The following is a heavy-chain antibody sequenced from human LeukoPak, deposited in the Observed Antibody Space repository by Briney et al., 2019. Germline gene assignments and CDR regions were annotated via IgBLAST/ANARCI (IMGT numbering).Heavy chain of an antibody. Sequence: ASVKVSCKASGYTLTSYGISWVRQAPGQGLEWMGWISAYNGNTNYAQKLQGRVTMTTDTSTSTAYMELRSLRSDDTAVYYCARDRGIAAGSYYYYYMDVWGKGTTVTVSS. V-gene: IGHV1-18*01. CDR3: ARDRGIAAGSYYYYYMDV. J-gene: IGHJ6*03. D-gene: IGHD6-13*01. CDR1: GYTLTSYG. CDR2: ISAYNGNT.